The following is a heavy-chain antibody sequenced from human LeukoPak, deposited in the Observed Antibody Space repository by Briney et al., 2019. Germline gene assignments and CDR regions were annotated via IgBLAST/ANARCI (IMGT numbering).Heavy chain of an antibody. CDR3: VRYCNGGSCYRAAFDV. J-gene: IGHJ3*01. Sequence: GGSLRLSCAASGFTFSDYGVYWVRQAPGKGLEWVALIWYDGGKKYYTDSVRGRFTISRDNSKNTLYLQMNSLRAEDTAVYYCVRYCNGGSCYRAAFDVWGPGTTVTVSS. CDR1: GFTFSDYG. D-gene: IGHD2-15*01. V-gene: IGHV3-33*01. CDR2: IWYDGGKK.